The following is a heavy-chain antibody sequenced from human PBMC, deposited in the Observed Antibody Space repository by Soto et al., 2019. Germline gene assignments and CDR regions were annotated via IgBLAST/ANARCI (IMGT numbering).Heavy chain of an antibody. CDR1: GYTFSDYG. V-gene: IGHV1-18*01. D-gene: IGHD6-19*01. Sequence: GASVKVSCKTSGYTFSDYGVSWVRQAPGQGLQWMGWINTFNGNTKYEQKFQGRVTLTTDTSTSTAYMALRSLRSDDTAVYYCARDPVAGTYFDYWGQGALVTVSS. J-gene: IGHJ4*02. CDR3: ARDPVAGTYFDY. CDR2: INTFNGNT.